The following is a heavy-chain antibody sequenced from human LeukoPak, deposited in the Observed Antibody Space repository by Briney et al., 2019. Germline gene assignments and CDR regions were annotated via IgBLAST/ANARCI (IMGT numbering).Heavy chain of an antibody. Sequence: GASVKVSCKASGGTFSSYAISWVRQAPGQGLEWMGGIIPIFGTANYAQKFQGRVTITTDESTSTAYMELSSLRSEDTAVYYCARGGLRPANFDYWGQGNLVTVSS. J-gene: IGHJ4*02. CDR2: IIPIFGTA. CDR1: GGTFSSYA. CDR3: ARGGLRPANFDY. D-gene: IGHD5-12*01. V-gene: IGHV1-69*05.